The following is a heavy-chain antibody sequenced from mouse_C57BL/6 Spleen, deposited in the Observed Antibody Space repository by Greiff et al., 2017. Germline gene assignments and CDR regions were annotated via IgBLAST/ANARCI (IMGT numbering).Heavy chain of an antibody. J-gene: IGHJ4*01. V-gene: IGHV1-82*01. CDR3: ARGYGLYAMDY. D-gene: IGHD1-1*01. Sequence: QVQLQQSGPELVKPGASVKISCKASGYAFSSSWMNWVKQRPGKGLEWIGRIYPGDGDTNYNGKFKGKATLTADKSSSTAYMQLSSLTSEDSAVYFCARGYGLYAMDYWGQGTSVTVSS. CDR2: IYPGDGDT. CDR1: GYAFSSSW.